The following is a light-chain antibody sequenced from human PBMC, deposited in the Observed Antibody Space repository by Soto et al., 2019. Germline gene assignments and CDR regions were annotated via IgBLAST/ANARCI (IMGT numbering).Light chain of an antibody. CDR1: QSVGPW. J-gene: IGKJ1*01. CDR3: QLHKRNTWS. CDR2: GAS. Sequence: DIQMTQSPSTLSASVGGRVTITCRASQSVGPWVAWYQQKPGKAPKLLIYGASNLESGVPSRFSGSGSGTEFTLTITTLQPDDCATYFCQLHKRNTWSFGPGTKVDIK. V-gene: IGKV1-5*01.